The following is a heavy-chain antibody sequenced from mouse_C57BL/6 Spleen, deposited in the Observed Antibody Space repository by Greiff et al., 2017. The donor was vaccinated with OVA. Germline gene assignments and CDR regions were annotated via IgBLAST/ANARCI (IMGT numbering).Heavy chain of an antibody. J-gene: IGHJ1*03. CDR2: INPNNGGT. V-gene: IGHV1-26*01. Sequence: VQLQQSGPELVKPGASVKISCKASGYTFTDYYMNWVKQSHGKSLEWIGDINPNNGGTSYNQKFKGKATLTVDKSSSTAYMELRSLTSEDSAVYYCASLGYYGSSLYWYFDVWGTGTTVTVSS. CDR1: GYTFTDYY. CDR3: ASLGYYGSSLYWYFDV. D-gene: IGHD1-1*01.